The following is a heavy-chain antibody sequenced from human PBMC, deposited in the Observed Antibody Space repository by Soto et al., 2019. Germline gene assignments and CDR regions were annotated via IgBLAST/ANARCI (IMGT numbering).Heavy chain of an antibody. V-gene: IGHV3-9*01. D-gene: IGHD5-12*01. CDR3: VGQQRLLDY. Sequence: PGGSLKLSCAASGFTFDDYAMHWVRQAPGKGLEWVSGISWNSGSIGYADSVKGRFTISRDNAKNSLYLQMNSLRAEDTALYYCVGQQRLLDYWGQGTLVTVSS. CDR1: GFTFDDYA. CDR2: ISWNSGSI. J-gene: IGHJ4*02.